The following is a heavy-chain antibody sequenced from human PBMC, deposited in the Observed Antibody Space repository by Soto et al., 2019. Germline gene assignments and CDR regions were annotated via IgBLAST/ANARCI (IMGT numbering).Heavy chain of an antibody. Sequence: GASVKVSCKASGYTFTGYYMHWVRQAPGQGLEWMGWINPNSGGTNYAQKFQGWVTMTRDTSISTAYMELSRLRSDDTAVYYCARDRINSYYHYGMDVWGQGTTVTVSS. CDR2: INPNSGGT. CDR3: ARDRINSYYHYGMDV. CDR1: GYTFTGYY. D-gene: IGHD2-15*01. V-gene: IGHV1-2*04. J-gene: IGHJ6*02.